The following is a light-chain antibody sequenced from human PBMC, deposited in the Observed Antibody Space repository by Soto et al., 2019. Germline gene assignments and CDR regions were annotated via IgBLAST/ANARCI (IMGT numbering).Light chain of an antibody. V-gene: IGLV2-14*01. Sequence: QSALTQPASVSGSPGQSITISCTGTSSDVGGYNYVSWYQQHPGKAPKLMIYDVSNRPSGVSNRFSGSKSGNTASLTISGLQAEDEADYYCSLYTGITTYVFGIGTKITVL. CDR2: DVS. J-gene: IGLJ1*01. CDR3: SLYTGITTYV. CDR1: SSDVGGYNY.